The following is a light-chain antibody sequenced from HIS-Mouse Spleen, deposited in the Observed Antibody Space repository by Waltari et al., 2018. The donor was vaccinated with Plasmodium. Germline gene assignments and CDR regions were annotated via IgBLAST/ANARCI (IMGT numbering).Light chain of an antibody. CDR3: QQNYNTWT. V-gene: IGKV1-39*01. CDR1: QSIRSY. Sequence: DIQMTQSPSSLSASVGDRVTITCRASQSIRSYLNWYQQKPGKAPKLLIYAASSLQSGVPSRFSGSGSGTDFPLTISSLQPEDFATYYCQQNYNTWTFGQGTKVEIK. J-gene: IGKJ1*01. CDR2: AAS.